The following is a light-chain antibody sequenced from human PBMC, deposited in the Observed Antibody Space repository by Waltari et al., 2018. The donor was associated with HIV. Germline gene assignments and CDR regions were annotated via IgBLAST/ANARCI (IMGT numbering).Light chain of an antibody. Sequence: QSVLTQPPSVSGAPGQRIIISCAGNSSNIGAAYDVHWYQQFPGTAPKVLITSNDNRRSGVPDRFSASKSGTSASLAITGLQADDEADYFGQSYDSSLNGYIFGSGTTVTVL. CDR2: SND. V-gene: IGLV1-40*01. CDR1: SSNIGAAYD. J-gene: IGLJ1*01. CDR3: QSYDSSLNGYI.